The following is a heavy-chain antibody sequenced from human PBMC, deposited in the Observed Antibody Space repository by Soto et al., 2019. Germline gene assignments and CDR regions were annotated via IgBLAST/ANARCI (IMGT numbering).Heavy chain of an antibody. CDR1: GGSISSGYYY. J-gene: IGHJ5*02. CDR2: IYNRGIT. Sequence: PSETLSLTCTVSGGSISSGYYYWSWIRQHPGKGLEWIGYIYNRGITYYNPSLKSRVTISLDTSKNQFSLNLTSVTAADTAVYYCARRYYDSTAGFDPWGQGTLVTVS. V-gene: IGHV4-31*03. D-gene: IGHD3-22*01. CDR3: ARRYYDSTAGFDP.